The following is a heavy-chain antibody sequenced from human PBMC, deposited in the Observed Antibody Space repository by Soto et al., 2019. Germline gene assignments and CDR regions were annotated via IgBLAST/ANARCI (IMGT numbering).Heavy chain of an antibody. V-gene: IGHV4-59*01. CDR3: ARDSVYGDGWFDP. Sequence: SETLSLTCTVSGGSISSYYWSWIRQPPGKGLEWIGYIYYSGSTNYNPSLKSRVTISVDTSKNQFSLKLSSVTAADTAVYYCARDSVYGDGWFDPWGQGTLVTVSS. CDR2: IYYSGST. D-gene: IGHD4-17*01. J-gene: IGHJ5*02. CDR1: GGSISSYY.